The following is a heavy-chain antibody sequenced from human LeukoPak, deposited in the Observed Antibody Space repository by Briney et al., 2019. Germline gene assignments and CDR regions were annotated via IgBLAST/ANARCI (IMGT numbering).Heavy chain of an antibody. D-gene: IGHD2-2*01. Sequence: ASVKVSCKVSGYTLTELSMHWVRQAPGKGLEWMGGFDPEGGETIYAQKFQGRVTMTEDTSTDTAYMELSSLRSEDTAVYYCATSIRYCSSTSCYYGMDVWGQGTTVTVSS. CDR2: FDPEGGET. J-gene: IGHJ6*02. CDR3: ATSIRYCSSTSCYYGMDV. CDR1: GYTLTELS. V-gene: IGHV1-24*01.